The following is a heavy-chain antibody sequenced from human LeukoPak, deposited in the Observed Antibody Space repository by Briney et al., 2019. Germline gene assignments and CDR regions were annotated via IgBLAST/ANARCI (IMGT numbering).Heavy chain of an antibody. D-gene: IGHD3-3*01. Sequence: ASVKVSCKASGYTFTSYGISWVRQAPGQGLEWMGWISAYNGNTNYAQKLQGRVTMTTDTSTSTAYMELRSLRSDDTAVYYCARVLYDFWSGYYGYFDYWGQGTLVTVSS. CDR1: GYTFTSYG. J-gene: IGHJ4*02. V-gene: IGHV1-18*01. CDR2: ISAYNGNT. CDR3: ARVLYDFWSGYYGYFDY.